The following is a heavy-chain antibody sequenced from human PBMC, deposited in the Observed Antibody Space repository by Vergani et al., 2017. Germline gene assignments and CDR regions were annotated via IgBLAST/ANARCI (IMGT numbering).Heavy chain of an antibody. J-gene: IGHJ3*02. CDR1: GFTFSSYA. CDR3: AKVGRSEVAGTFGAFDI. V-gene: IGHV3-23*01. D-gene: IGHD6-19*01. Sequence: EVQLLESGGGLVQPGGSLRLSCAASGFTFSSYAMSWVRQAPGKGLEWVSTLSASDRRTHYADSVKGRFTISRDNSKNTLFLHMNGLRPEDTAVYYCAKVGRSEVAGTFGAFDIWGQGTMVTVSS. CDR2: LSASDRRT.